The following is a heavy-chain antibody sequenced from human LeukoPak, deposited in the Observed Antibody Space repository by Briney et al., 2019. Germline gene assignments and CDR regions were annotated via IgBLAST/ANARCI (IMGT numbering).Heavy chain of an antibody. CDR2: ISAYNGNT. CDR3: ARVQGYCSSTSCYGAYEDY. Sequence: ASVKVSCKASGYTFTSYGISWVRQAPGQGLEWMGWISAYNGNTNYAQKLQGRVTMTTDTSTSTAHMELRSLRSDDTAVYYCARVQGYCSSTSCYGAYEDYWGQGTLVTVSS. V-gene: IGHV1-18*01. D-gene: IGHD2-2*01. CDR1: GYTFTSYG. J-gene: IGHJ4*02.